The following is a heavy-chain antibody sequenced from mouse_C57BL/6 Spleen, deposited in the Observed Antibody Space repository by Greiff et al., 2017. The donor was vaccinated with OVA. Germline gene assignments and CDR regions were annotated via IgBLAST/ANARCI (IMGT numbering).Heavy chain of an antibody. Sequence: QVQLQQPGAELVRPGTSVKLSCKASGYTFTSYWMHWVKQRPGQGLEWIGVIDPSDSYTNYNQKFKGKATLTVDTSSSTAYMQLSSLTSEDSAVSSCARRDGSSYGWYFDVWGTGTTVTVSS. CDR1: GYTFTSYW. CDR2: IDPSDSYT. J-gene: IGHJ1*03. V-gene: IGHV1-59*01. CDR3: ARRDGSSYGWYFDV. D-gene: IGHD1-1*01.